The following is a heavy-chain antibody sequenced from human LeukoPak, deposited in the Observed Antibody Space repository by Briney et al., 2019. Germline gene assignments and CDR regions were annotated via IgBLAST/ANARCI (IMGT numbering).Heavy chain of an antibody. CDR1: GFTFSSYA. CDR3: ATDRGWRTSGYYLYYFEY. V-gene: IGHV3-7*01. D-gene: IGHD3-3*01. J-gene: IGHJ4*02. Sequence: GGSLRLSCAASGFTFSSYAMSWVRQAPGKGLEWVASIKHDGSEKYYVDSVRGRFTISRDNTKNSLYLQMSSLRAEDTAVYYCATDRGWRTSGYYLYYFEYWGQGTLVTFSS. CDR2: IKHDGSEK.